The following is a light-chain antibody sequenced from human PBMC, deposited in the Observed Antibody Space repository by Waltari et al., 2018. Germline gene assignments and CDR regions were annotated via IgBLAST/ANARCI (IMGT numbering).Light chain of an antibody. Sequence: QSALTQPRSVSGSPGQSVTISCTGTRTDVGGYAYVSGFQQNPGKAPRRMVFDVNRRPSGVPDRFSGSKSGNTASLTISGLQAEDEADYYCCSYAGSYTWVFGTGTKVTVL. CDR1: RTDVGGYAY. CDR2: DVN. V-gene: IGLV2-11*01. CDR3: CSYAGSYTWV. J-gene: IGLJ1*01.